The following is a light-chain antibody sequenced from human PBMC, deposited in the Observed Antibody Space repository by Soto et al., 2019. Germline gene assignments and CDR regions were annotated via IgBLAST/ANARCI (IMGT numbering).Light chain of an antibody. CDR2: DAS. V-gene: IGKV3-11*01. J-gene: IGKJ3*01. Sequence: EIVLTQSPATLSLSPGERATLSCRASQSVSSYLAWYQQKPGQAPRLLIYDASNRATGIPARFSGSGSGTDFPLTISSLEPEDFAVYYCQQRSNLLFTFGPGTKVDIK. CDR3: QQRSNLLFT. CDR1: QSVSSY.